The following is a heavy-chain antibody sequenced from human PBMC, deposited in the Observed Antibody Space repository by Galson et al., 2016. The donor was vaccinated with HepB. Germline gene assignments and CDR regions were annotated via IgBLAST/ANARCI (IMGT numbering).Heavy chain of an antibody. CDR1: GGSISSSSYY. CDR3: ARLDGFRIAVPGGYYFDY. Sequence: ETLSLTCTVAGGSISSSSYYWGWIRQPPGKGLEWIGSIHYSGSTYYNPSLKSRVTTSADTSKNQFSLKLSSVTAADTAVYYCARLDGFRIAVPGGYYFDYWGQGTLVTVSS. D-gene: IGHD6-19*01. CDR2: IHYSGST. V-gene: IGHV4-39*01. J-gene: IGHJ4*02.